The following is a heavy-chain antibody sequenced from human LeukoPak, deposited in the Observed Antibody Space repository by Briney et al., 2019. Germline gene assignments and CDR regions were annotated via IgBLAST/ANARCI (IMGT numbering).Heavy chain of an antibody. CDR1: GFTFSSYA. V-gene: IGHV3-23*01. Sequence: PGGCLRLSCAASGFTFSSYAMSWVRQAPGKGLEWVSLISGSGGSTSYADSVKGRFTVSRDNSKNTLYLQMNSLRAEDTAVYYCAKDRGSSWSYGMDVWGQGTTVTVSS. CDR2: ISGSGGST. CDR3: AKDRGSSWSYGMDV. D-gene: IGHD6-13*01. J-gene: IGHJ6*02.